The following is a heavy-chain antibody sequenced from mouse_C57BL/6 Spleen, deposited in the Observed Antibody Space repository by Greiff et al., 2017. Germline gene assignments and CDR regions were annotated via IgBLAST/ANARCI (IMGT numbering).Heavy chain of an antibody. CDR1: GFTFSDYG. CDR2: ISSGGGTI. V-gene: IGHV5-17*01. CDR3: TRDYFDY. Sequence: EVKLMESGAGLVKPGASLKLSCAASGFTFSDYGMHWVRQAPEKGLEWVAYISSGGGTIYYADTVKGRFTISTDNAKNTLFLQMTSLRSEDAAMYYCTRDYFDYWGQGTTLTVSS. J-gene: IGHJ2*01.